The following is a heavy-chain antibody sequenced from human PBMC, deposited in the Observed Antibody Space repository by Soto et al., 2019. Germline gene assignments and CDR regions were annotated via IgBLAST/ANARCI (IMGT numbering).Heavy chain of an antibody. J-gene: IGHJ6*03. CDR3: TTVDTMNYYYYYMDV. CDR1: GFTFSNAW. D-gene: IGHD3-3*01. V-gene: IGHV3-15*01. CDR2: IKSKTDGGTT. Sequence: GGSLRLSCAASGFTFSNAWMSLVRQAQGKGLEWVGRIKSKTDGGTTDYAAPVKGRFTISRDDSKNTLYLQMNSLKTEDTAVYYCTTVDTMNYYYYYMDVWGKGTTVTVSS.